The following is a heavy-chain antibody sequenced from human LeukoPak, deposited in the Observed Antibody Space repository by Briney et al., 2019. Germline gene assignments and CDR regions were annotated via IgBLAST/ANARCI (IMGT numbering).Heavy chain of an antibody. Sequence: SETLSLTCTVSGGSISSYYWSWIRQPPGKGLEWIGYIYYSGSTNYNPSLKSRVTISVDTSKNQFSLKLSSVTAADTAVYYCARVLKGWFGESHYYYYYYMDVWGKGTTVTISS. V-gene: IGHV4-59*01. D-gene: IGHD3-10*01. CDR1: GGSISSYY. J-gene: IGHJ6*03. CDR3: ARVLKGWFGESHYYYYYYMDV. CDR2: IYYSGST.